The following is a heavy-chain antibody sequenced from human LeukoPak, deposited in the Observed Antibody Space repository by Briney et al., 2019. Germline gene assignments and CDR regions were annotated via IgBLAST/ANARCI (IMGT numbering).Heavy chain of an antibody. D-gene: IGHD6-13*01. J-gene: IGHJ3*02. CDR2: IRYDGSNK. Sequence: PGGSLRLSCAASGFTFSSYGMHWVRQAPGKGLERVAFIRYDGSNKYYADSVKGRFTISRDNSKNTLYLQMNSLRAEDTAVYYCAKGGGYSSSWYGIWGQGTMVTVSS. V-gene: IGHV3-30*02. CDR3: AKGGGYSSSWYGI. CDR1: GFTFSSYG.